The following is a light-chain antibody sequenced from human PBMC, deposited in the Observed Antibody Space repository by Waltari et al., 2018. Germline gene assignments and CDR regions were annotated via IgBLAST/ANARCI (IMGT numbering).Light chain of an antibody. Sequence: FMLTQPHSVSESPGKTITISCTRSSGSIASNFVQWYQQRPGSAPTTVIYEDHQRPSRVPDRFSCSFDKSSNSASLTISGLKTEDEAEYYCQSYDGSGSWVFGGGTKLTVL. V-gene: IGLV6-57*04. CDR1: SGSIASNF. CDR2: EDH. CDR3: QSYDGSGSWV. J-gene: IGLJ3*02.